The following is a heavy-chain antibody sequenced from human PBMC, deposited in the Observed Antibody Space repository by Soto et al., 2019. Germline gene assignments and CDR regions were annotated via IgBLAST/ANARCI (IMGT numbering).Heavy chain of an antibody. V-gene: IGHV3-23*01. Sequence: GGSPRLSCAASGFTFSSYAMSWVRQAPGKGLEWVSAISGSGGSTYYADSVKGRFTISRDNSKNTLYLQMNSLRAEDTAVYYCAKDLVVPAANRDDAFDIWGQGTMVTVSS. D-gene: IGHD2-2*01. CDR2: ISGSGGST. J-gene: IGHJ3*02. CDR1: GFTFSSYA. CDR3: AKDLVVPAANRDDAFDI.